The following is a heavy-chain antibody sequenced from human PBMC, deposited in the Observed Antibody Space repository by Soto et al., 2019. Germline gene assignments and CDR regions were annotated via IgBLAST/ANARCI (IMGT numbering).Heavy chain of an antibody. CDR3: AKGIILFGVAPPLAPSDY. V-gene: IGHV3-23*01. CDR1: GFTFSSYA. D-gene: IGHD3-3*01. CDR2: VSVSGGTT. Sequence: GGSLRLSCAASGFTFSSYAMSWVRQAPGKGLEWVSTVSVSGGTTYYADSVKGRFTISRDNPKNTLYLQMNSLRVEDTAAYYCAKGIILFGVAPPLAPSDYWGQGTLVTVSS. J-gene: IGHJ4*02.